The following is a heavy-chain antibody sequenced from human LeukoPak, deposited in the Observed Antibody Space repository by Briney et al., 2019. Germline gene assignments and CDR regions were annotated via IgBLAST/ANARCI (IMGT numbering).Heavy chain of an antibody. J-gene: IGHJ3*02. V-gene: IGHV3-21*04. CDR3: ANLAVWGAFDI. D-gene: IGHD6-19*01. Sequence: PGGSLRLSCTASGFTFSSYSMNWVRQAPGKGLEWVSSISSSSSYIYYADSVKGRFTISRDNSKNTLYLQMNSLRAEDTAVYYCANLAVWGAFDIWGQGTMVTVSS. CDR2: ISSSSSYI. CDR1: GFTFSSYS.